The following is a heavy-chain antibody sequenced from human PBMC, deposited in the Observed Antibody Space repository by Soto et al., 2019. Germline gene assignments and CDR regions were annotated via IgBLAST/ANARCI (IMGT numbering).Heavy chain of an antibody. CDR3: AKDERGVIADYFDC. V-gene: IGHV3-23*01. CDR2: VSGSGDSATGDRT. D-gene: IGHD3-10*01. J-gene: IGHJ4*02. Sequence: EVQLSESGGGLVEPGGSLRLSCAASGFTFSDYGMSWVRQAPGRGLEWVSGVSGSGDSATGDRTYYADSVKGRFTISRDNSKNTLYLQMNSLTAEDTAVYYCAKDERGVIADYFDCWGQGTLVTVSS. CDR1: GFTFSDYG.